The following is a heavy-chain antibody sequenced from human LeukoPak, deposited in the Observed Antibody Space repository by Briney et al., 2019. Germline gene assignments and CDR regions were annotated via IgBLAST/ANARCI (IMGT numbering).Heavy chain of an antibody. D-gene: IGHD3-22*01. Sequence: PSETLSLTCTVSGGSISSYYWSWIRQPPGKGLEWIGYIYYSGSTNYNPSLKSRVTISVDTSKNQFSLKLSSVTAPDTAVYYCAREGWYYYDSSGENAFDIWGQGTMVTVSS. CDR1: GGSISSYY. CDR2: IYYSGST. V-gene: IGHV4-59*01. J-gene: IGHJ3*02. CDR3: AREGWYYYDSSGENAFDI.